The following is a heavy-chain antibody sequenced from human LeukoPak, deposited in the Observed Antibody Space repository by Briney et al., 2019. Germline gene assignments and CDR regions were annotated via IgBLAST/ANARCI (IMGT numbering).Heavy chain of an antibody. V-gene: IGHV4-34*01. J-gene: IGHJ5*01. Sequence: PSETLSLTCAVYGGSFSDSFWSWIRQAPGKGLEWIGEINHSGSTNYNPSLKSRVTISVDTSKNQFSLKLNSVTAADTAVYYCARGELLATVVTPGGLNWFDSWGQGTLVTVSS. D-gene: IGHD4-23*01. CDR2: INHSGST. CDR1: GGSFSDSF. CDR3: ARGELLATVVTPGGLNWFDS.